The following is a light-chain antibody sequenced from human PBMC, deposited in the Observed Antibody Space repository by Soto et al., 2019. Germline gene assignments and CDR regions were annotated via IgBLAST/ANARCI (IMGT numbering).Light chain of an antibody. V-gene: IGLV2-14*03. J-gene: IGLJ1*01. CDR3: SSYSSSSLDV. CDR1: SSDVGGYNY. Sequence: QSALTQPASVSGSPGQSLTISCTGTSSDVGGYNYVSWYQHHPGKAPKLMIYDVNNRPSGVSNRFFGSKSGNTASLTISGLQAEDEPDYYCSSYSSSSLDVFGTATKLTVL. CDR2: DVN.